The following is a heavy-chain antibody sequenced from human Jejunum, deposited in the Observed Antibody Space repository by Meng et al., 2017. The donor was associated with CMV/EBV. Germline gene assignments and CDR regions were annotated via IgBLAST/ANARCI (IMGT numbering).Heavy chain of an antibody. CDR1: FRDHW. J-gene: IGHJ2*01. CDR2: SNADESET. D-gene: IGHD5-18*01. V-gene: IGHV3-7*01. CDR3: AREGTQLWPPSWFFDL. Sequence: FRDHWMAWVRQAPGKGLEWVANSNADESETTFADSVKGRFTISRDNTKNSVFLQMNSLRVEDTAIYYCAREGTQLWPPSWFFDLWGRGTLVTVSS.